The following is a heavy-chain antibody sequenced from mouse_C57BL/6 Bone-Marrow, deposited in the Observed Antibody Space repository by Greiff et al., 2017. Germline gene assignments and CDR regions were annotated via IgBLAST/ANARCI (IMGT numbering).Heavy chain of an antibody. CDR1: GYTFTNYW. Sequence: QVQLQQSGAELVKPGASVKLSCKASGYTFTNYWMHWVKQRPGQGLEWIGMMHPNGGSPDYNETFKSEATLSVDKSSRTAYMELSSLTSEDSAVYFCARLEFDGSSGDWYFDVWGTGTTVTVSS. D-gene: IGHD1-1*01. J-gene: IGHJ1*03. CDR3: ARLEFDGSSGDWYFDV. CDR2: MHPNGGSP. V-gene: IGHV1-64*01.